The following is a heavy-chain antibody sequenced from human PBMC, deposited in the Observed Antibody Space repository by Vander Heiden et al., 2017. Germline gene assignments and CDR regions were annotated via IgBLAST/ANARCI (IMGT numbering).Heavy chain of an antibody. CDR1: GGSISGSNHY. CDR2: FYHRGST. CDR3: ASGYGAIDD. D-gene: IGHD4-17*01. Sequence: QLQLQESGPRMVKPSETLSPTCTVSGGSISGSNHYWGWIRQAPGERLEWIGNFYHRGSTYYNSSLKSRVTISVDTSKNQFSLMLTSVTAADTAFYYCASGYGAIDDWGQGQLVTVSS. J-gene: IGHJ4*02. V-gene: IGHV4-39*01.